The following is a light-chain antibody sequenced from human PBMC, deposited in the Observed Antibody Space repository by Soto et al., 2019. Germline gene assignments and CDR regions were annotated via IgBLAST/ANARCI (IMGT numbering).Light chain of an antibody. V-gene: IGKV1-39*01. J-gene: IGKJ1*01. CDR1: QRISSY. CDR2: AAS. CDR3: QQSYSASRT. Sequence: DIQMTQSPSSLSASVGDRVTITCRASQRISSYLNWYQQKPGKAPKLLIYAASSLQSGVPSRFSSSGSGTDFTLTISSLQPEDFATYYCQQSYSASRTFGQGTKVEIK.